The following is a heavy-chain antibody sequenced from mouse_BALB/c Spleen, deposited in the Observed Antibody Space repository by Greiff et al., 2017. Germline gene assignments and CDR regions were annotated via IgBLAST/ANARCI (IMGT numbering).Heavy chain of an antibody. V-gene: IGHV1-7*01. CDR2: INPSTGYT. CDR3: AREKYGNYDYYAMDY. Sequence: QVQLQQSGAELAKPGASVKMSCKASGYTFTSYWMHWVKQRPGQGLEWIGYINPSTGYTEYNQKFKDKATLTADKSSSTAYMQLSSLTSEDSAVYYCAREKYGNYDYYAMDYWGQGTSVTVSS. D-gene: IGHD2-10*02. J-gene: IGHJ4*01. CDR1: GYTFTSYW.